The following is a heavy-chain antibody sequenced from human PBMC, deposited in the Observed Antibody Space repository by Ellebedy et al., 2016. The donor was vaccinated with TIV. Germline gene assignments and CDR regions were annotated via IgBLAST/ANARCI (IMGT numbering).Heavy chain of an antibody. CDR3: ARDNSSYYGWFDP. Sequence: GGSLRLSCAASGFTFSSYAMHWVRQAPGKGLEWVAVISYDGSNKYYADSVKGRFTISRDNSKNTLYLQMNSLRAEDTAVYYCARDNSSYYGWFDPWGQGTLVTVSS. CDR2: ISYDGSNK. J-gene: IGHJ5*02. CDR1: GFTFSSYA. V-gene: IGHV3-30*01. D-gene: IGHD3-10*01.